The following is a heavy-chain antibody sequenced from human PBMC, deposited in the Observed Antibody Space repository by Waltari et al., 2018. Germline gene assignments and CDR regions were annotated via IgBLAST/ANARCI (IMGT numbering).Heavy chain of an antibody. CDR2: INHSGST. Sequence: QVQLQQWGAGLLKPSETLSLTCAVYGGSFSGYYWSWIRQPPGKGLEWIGEINHSGSTNHNPSLKSRVTISVDTSKNQFSLQLNSVTPEDTAVYYCARGIAAAGMLLWFDPWGQGTLVTVSS. D-gene: IGHD6-13*01. V-gene: IGHV4-34*01. CDR3: ARGIAAAGMLLWFDP. CDR1: GGSFSGYY. J-gene: IGHJ5*02.